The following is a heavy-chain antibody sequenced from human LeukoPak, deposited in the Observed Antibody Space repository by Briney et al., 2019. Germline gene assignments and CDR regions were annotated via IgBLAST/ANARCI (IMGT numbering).Heavy chain of an antibody. CDR2: YDPEDGET. D-gene: IGHD3-16*01. Sequence: GASVKVSCKVSGYTLTELSMHWVRRAPGKGLEWMGGYDPEDGETIYAQKFQGRVTMTEDTSTDTAYMELSSLRSEDTAVYYCATDRPAYDYVWGSFNDAFDIWGQGTMVTVSS. CDR1: GYTLTELS. V-gene: IGHV1-24*01. J-gene: IGHJ3*02. CDR3: ATDRPAYDYVWGSFNDAFDI.